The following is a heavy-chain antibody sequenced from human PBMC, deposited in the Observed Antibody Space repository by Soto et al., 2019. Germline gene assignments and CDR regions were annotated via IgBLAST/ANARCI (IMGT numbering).Heavy chain of an antibody. Sequence: GASVKVSCKVSGYTLTELSMHWVRQAPGKGLEWMGGFDPEDGETIYAQKFQGRVTMTEDTSTDTAYMELSSLRSEDTAVYYCATVAPDYYDSSGPYYFDDWGQGTLVTVSS. CDR3: ATVAPDYYDSSGPYYFDD. D-gene: IGHD3-22*01. V-gene: IGHV1-24*01. CDR1: GYTLTELS. CDR2: FDPEDGET. J-gene: IGHJ4*02.